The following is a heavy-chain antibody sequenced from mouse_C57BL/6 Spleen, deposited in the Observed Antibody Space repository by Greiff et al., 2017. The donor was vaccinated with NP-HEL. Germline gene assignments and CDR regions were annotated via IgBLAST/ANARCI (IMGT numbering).Heavy chain of an antibody. CDR3: ARSYDYDGAWFAY. D-gene: IGHD2-4*01. CDR1: GYTFTSYW. J-gene: IGHJ3*01. CDR2: IDPSDIYT. V-gene: IGHV1-59*01. Sequence: QVQLQQPGAELVRPGTSVKLSCKASGYTFTSYWMHWVKQRPGQGLEWIGVIDPSDIYTNYNQKFKGKATLTVDTSSSTAYMQLISLTSEDSAVYYCARSYDYDGAWFAYWGQGTLVTVSA.